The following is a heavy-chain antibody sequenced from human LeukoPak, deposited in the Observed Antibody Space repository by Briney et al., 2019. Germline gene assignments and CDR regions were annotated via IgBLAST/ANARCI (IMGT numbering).Heavy chain of an antibody. Sequence: PETLSLTCTVSGGSISSYYWSWIRQPPGKGLEWIGYIYYSGSTNYNPSLKSRVTISVDTSRNQFSLKLSSVTAADTAVYYCARWIRFLEWSDAFDIWGQGTMVTVSS. D-gene: IGHD3-3*01. CDR3: ARWIRFLEWSDAFDI. CDR1: GGSISSYY. J-gene: IGHJ3*02. V-gene: IGHV4-59*01. CDR2: IYYSGST.